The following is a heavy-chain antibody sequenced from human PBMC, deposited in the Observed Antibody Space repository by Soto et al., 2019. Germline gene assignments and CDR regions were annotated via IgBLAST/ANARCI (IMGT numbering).Heavy chain of an antibody. V-gene: IGHV2-5*02. CDR3: AHRPVVVGAYYFDY. CDR1: GFSLTTSGAA. D-gene: IGHD2-21*01. CDR2: IYWDDDK. J-gene: IGHJ4*02. Sequence: QITLKESGPTLVKPTQTLTLTCMFSGFSLTTSGAAVAWIRQSPGKALEWLALIYWDDDKRYNPSLKSRLTITQDTSKHHVVLTMTNMDPVDTGTYYCAHRPVVVGAYYFDYWGQGTLVTVSS.